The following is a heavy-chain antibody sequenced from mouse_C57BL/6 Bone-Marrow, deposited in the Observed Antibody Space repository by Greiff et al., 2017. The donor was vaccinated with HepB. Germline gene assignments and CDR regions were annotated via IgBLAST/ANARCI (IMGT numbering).Heavy chain of an antibody. D-gene: IGHD1-3*01. Sequence: QVQLQQSGPGLVQPSQSLSITCTVSGFSLTSYGVHWVRQSPGQGLEWLGVIWSGGSTDYNAAFISRLSISKDNSKSQVFFKMNSLQADDTAIYYCARVLYSEGFAYWGQGTLVTVSA. CDR2: IWSGGST. V-gene: IGHV2-2*01. CDR3: ARVLYSEGFAY. CDR1: GFSLTSYG. J-gene: IGHJ3*01.